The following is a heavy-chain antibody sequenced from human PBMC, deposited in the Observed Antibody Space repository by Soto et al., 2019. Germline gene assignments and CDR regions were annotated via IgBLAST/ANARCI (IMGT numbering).Heavy chain of an antibody. CDR2: IYYSGST. D-gene: IGHD4-17*01. CDR3: ARGPSPLQDYGDYNYYYYYMDV. CDR1: GGSISSSSYY. V-gene: IGHV4-39*07. Sequence: SETLSLTCTVSGGSISSSSYYWGWIRQPPGKGLEWIGSIYYSGSTYYNPSLKSRVTISVDTSKNQFSLKLSSVTAADTAVYYCARGPSPLQDYGDYNYYYYYMDVWGKGTTVTVSS. J-gene: IGHJ6*03.